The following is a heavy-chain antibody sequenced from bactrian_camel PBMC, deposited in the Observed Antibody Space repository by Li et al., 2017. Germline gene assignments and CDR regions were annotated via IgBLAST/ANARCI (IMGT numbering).Heavy chain of an antibody. D-gene: IGHD1*01. CDR2: MYQGGAKT. CDR1: GDDYNTNY. J-gene: IGHJ4*01. V-gene: IGHV3S54*01. Sequence: HVQLVESGGGSVQAGGSLRLSCAPSGDDYNTNYMVVAWFRQGPGKEREGVAAMYQGGAKTYYADSVKGRFTIFQDSAKNTLDLQMYSLKPEDTAMYYCAAAALCPDLMTAGMQRDDFTYSGQGTQVTVS.